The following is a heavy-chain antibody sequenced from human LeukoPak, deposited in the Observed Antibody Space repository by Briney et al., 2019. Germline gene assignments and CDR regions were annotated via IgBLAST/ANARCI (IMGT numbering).Heavy chain of an antibody. J-gene: IGHJ4*02. D-gene: IGHD6-13*01. CDR2: ISGSGGST. CDR3: AKGPGGIAAYGRVNYFDY. CDR1: GFTFSSSA. Sequence: QSGGSLRLSCAASGFTFSSSAMSWVRQAPGKGLEWVSVISGSGGSTYYADSVKGRFTISRDNSKNTLYLQMNSLRAEDTAVYYCAKGPGGIAAYGRVNYFDYWGQGTLVTVSS. V-gene: IGHV3-23*01.